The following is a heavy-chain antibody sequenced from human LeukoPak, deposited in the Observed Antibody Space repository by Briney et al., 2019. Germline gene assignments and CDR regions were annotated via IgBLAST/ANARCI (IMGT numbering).Heavy chain of an antibody. CDR2: LHYSGST. J-gene: IGHJ4*02. D-gene: IGHD1-26*01. V-gene: IGHV4-39*01. Sequence: SETLSLTCTVSGGSISSSTDYWGWIRQPPGKGLEWIGSLHYSGSTYYNPSLKSRVTISVDMSSHQFSLRLSSVTAADTAMYYCARLLSGYWGQGTLVTVSS. CDR3: ARLLSGY. CDR1: GGSISSSTDY.